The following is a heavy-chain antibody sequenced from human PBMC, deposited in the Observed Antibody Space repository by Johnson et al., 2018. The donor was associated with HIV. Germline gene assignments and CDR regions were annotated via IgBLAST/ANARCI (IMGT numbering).Heavy chain of an antibody. CDR3: ARAINDAFDI. J-gene: IGHJ3*02. CDR2: ISNSGTSS. CDR1: GFTFSDYY. Sequence: QVQLVESGGGLVQPGGSLRLSCAASGFTFSDYYMTWIRQAPGKGLEWVSYISNSGTSSYYADSVKGRLTFSRDNAKNSLYLQMNSLRAEDTAVYFCARAINDAFDIWGQGTMVTVSS. V-gene: IGHV3-11*04.